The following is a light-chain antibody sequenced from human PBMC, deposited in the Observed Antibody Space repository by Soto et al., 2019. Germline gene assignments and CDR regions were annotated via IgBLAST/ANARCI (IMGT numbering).Light chain of an antibody. CDR2: DAS. Sequence: DIQMPQSPSTLPASVGDRVTITCRANQSISTWLAWYQQKPGKAPNLLIYDASTLESGVPSRFSGSRSGTEFTLTISSLQPDDFATYYCQQYKSYSWTFGQGTKVDIK. J-gene: IGKJ1*01. CDR3: QQYKSYSWT. CDR1: QSISTW. V-gene: IGKV1-5*01.